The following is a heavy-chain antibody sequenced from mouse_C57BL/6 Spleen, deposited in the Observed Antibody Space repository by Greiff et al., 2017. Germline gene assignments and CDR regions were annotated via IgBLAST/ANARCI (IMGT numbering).Heavy chain of an antibody. D-gene: IGHD4-1*01. CDR3: ARIPSWDGYYFDY. CDR1: GYTFTSYW. CDR2: IYPGSGST. Sequence: VQLQQPGAELVKPGASVKMSCKASGYTFTSYWITWVKQRPGLGLEWIGDIYPGSGSTNYNEKFKSKATLTVDTSSSTAYMQLSSLTSEDSAVSCCARIPSWDGYYFDYWGQGTTLTVSS. J-gene: IGHJ2*01. V-gene: IGHV1-55*01.